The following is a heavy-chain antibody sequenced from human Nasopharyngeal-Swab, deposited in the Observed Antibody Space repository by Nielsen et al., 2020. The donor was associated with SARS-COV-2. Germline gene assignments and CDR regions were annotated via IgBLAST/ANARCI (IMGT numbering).Heavy chain of an antibody. V-gene: IGHV1-69*13. CDR3: ARAPRGWYDYYYYGMDV. CDR2: IIPIFGTG. Sequence: SVKVSCKASGGTFSSYAISWVRQAPGQGLEWMGGIIPIFGTGNYAQKFQGRVTITADESTSTAYMELSSLRSEDTAVYYCARAPRGWYDYYYYGMDVWGQETTVTVSS. J-gene: IGHJ6*02. CDR1: GGTFSSYA. D-gene: IGHD6-19*01.